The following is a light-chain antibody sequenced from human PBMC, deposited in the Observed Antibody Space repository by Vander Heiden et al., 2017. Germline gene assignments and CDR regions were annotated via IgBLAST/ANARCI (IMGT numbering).Light chain of an antibody. CDR2: GAS. CDR3: QQYGSSPRT. Sequence: EIVLTQSPGTLSWSTGERATLSCRASQSVSSSYLAWYQHNPGQAPRLHIYGASSRATGIPDRFSGSGSGTDFTLTISRLEPEDFAVYYCQQYGSSPRTFGQGTKVEIK. J-gene: IGKJ1*01. CDR1: QSVSSSY. V-gene: IGKV3-20*01.